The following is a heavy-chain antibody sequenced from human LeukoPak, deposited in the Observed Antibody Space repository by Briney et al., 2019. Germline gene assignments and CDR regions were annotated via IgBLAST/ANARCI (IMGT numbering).Heavy chain of an antibody. V-gene: IGHV1-18*01. Sequence: ASVKVSCKASGYNFNTYAITWVRQAPGQGLEWVGWISGYNGDTNNAQKFQDRVTMTTDTSTTTAYMELRSLRSNATAVYYCARDSPRGYSYSPVWGQGTMVTVSS. J-gene: IGHJ3*01. CDR1: GYNFNTYA. CDR2: ISGYNGDT. CDR3: ARDSPRGYSYSPV. D-gene: IGHD5-18*01.